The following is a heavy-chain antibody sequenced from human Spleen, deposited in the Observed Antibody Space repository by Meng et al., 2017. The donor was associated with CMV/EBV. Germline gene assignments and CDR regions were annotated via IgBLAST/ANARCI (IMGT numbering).Heavy chain of an antibody. CDR2: ISYDGANK. J-gene: IGHJ6*02. D-gene: IGHD2-2*01. Sequence: GGSLRLSCAASGFTLYTYAIHWVRQAPGKGLEWVAVISYDGANKYYADSVKGRFTISRDNSWNTLYLQMNSLRPEDTAIYYCARDRGDLVVPAAIGGMDVWGQGTTVTVSS. CDR3: ARDRGDLVVPAAIGGMDV. CDR1: GFTLYTYA. V-gene: IGHV3-30-3*01.